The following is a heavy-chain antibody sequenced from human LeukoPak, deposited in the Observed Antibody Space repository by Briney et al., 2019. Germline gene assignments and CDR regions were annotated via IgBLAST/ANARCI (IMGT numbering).Heavy chain of an antibody. CDR2: ISAYNGNT. V-gene: IGHV1-18*01. Sequence: ASVKVSCKASGYTFTSYGISWVRQAPGQGLEWMGWISAYNGNTNYAQKLQGRVTMTTDTSTSTAYMELRSLRSDDTAVYYCARDGSGWYFHYYYGMDVWGQGTTVTVSS. CDR3: ARDGSGWYFHYYYGMDV. J-gene: IGHJ6*02. D-gene: IGHD6-19*01. CDR1: GYTFTSYG.